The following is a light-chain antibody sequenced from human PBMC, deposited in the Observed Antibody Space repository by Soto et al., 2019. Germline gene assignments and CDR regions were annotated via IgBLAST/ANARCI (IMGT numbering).Light chain of an antibody. J-gene: IGLJ1*01. CDR1: NSDVGGYNY. CDR2: EVS. Sequence: QSVLTQPASVSGSPGQSITISCTVTNSDVGGYNYVTWYQQHRGKAPKLIIYEVSNRPSGVSNRFSGSKSGNTASLTISGLQAADEADYYCSSYSDRSPCVFGTGTKVTVL. V-gene: IGLV2-14*01. CDR3: SSYSDRSPCV.